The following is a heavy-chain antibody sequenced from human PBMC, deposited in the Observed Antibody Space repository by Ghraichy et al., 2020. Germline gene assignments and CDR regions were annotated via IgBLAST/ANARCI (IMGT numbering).Heavy chain of an antibody. CDR1: GFTLSTYA. V-gene: IGHV3-23*01. Sequence: GGSLRLSCAASGFTLSTYAMAWVRQAPGKGLEWVSLISGTGANTFYATSVKGRFTISRDNSENMLYLQLNSLSAEDTAVYFCVRDGYNNIPFDSWGQGTRVTVSS. CDR3: VRDGYNNIPFDS. D-gene: IGHD5-24*01. J-gene: IGHJ4*02. CDR2: ISGTGANT.